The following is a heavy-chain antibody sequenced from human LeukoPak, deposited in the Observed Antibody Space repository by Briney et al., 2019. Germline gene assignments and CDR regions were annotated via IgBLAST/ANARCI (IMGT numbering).Heavy chain of an antibody. D-gene: IGHD1/OR15-1a*01. CDR3: ARQEQYQVDN. Sequence: PSETLSLTCTVSGGSISSSSYYWGWIRQPPGKGLEWIGSIYYSGSTYYNPSLKSRVTISIDTSKNHLSLKLTSVTAADTAMYYCARQEQYQVDNWGQGTLVTVSS. V-gene: IGHV4-39*01. J-gene: IGHJ4*02. CDR1: GGSISSSSYY. CDR2: IYYSGST.